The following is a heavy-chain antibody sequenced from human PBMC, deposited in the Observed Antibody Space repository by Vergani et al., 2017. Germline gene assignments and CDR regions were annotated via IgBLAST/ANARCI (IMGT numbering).Heavy chain of an antibody. Sequence: QLQESGPGLVKPSATLSLTCSVSGASIRSSNYYWSWIRQPAGKGLEWIGRIYTSGSTNYNPSLKSRVTMSVDTSKNQFSLKLSSVTAADTAVYYCARSLQRYNWFDPWGQGTLVTVSS. V-gene: IGHV4-61*02. CDR3: ARSLQRYNWFDP. J-gene: IGHJ5*02. D-gene: IGHD5-18*01. CDR2: IYTSGST. CDR1: GASIRSSNYY.